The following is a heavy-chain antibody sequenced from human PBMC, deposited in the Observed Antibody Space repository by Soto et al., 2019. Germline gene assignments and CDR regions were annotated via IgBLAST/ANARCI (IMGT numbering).Heavy chain of an antibody. Sequence: QVQLQESGPGLVKPSGPLSLTCAVSGGSISSSNWWSWVRQPPGKGLEWIGEISHSGSTNYNPSLRRRVTLSVDQSKNQFSLKLSSVTAADTAVYYCARDRIVVVPAAMKPYYYDGMDVWGQGTTVTVSS. V-gene: IGHV4-4*02. D-gene: IGHD2-2*01. J-gene: IGHJ6*02. CDR1: GGSISSSNW. CDR3: ARDRIVVVPAAMKPYYYDGMDV. CDR2: ISHSGST.